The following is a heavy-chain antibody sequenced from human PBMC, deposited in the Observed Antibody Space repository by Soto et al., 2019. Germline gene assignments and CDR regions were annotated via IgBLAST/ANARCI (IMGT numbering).Heavy chain of an antibody. CDR3: ASESRTAMVTRDYYYGMDV. V-gene: IGHV1-69*13. D-gene: IGHD5-18*01. J-gene: IGHJ6*02. Sequence: SVKVSCKASGGTFSSYAISWVRQAPGQGLEWMGGIIPIFGTANYAQKFQGRVTITADESTSTAYMELSSLRSEDTAVYYCASESRTAMVTRDYYYGMDVWGQGTTVTVSS. CDR1: GGTFSSYA. CDR2: IIPIFGTA.